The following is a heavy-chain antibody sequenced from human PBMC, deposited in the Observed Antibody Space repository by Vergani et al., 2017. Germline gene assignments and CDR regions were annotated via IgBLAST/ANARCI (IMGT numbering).Heavy chain of an antibody. D-gene: IGHD2-2*01. CDR1: GFTFSSYE. J-gene: IGHJ4*02. V-gene: IGHV3-48*03. Sequence: VQLVESGGGVVQPGRSLRLSCAASGFTFSSYEMNWVRQAPGKGLEWVSYISSSGSTIYYADYVKGRFTISRDNAKNSLYLQMNSLRAEDTAVYYCARGYCSSTSCYYFDYWGQGTLVTVSS. CDR3: ARGYCSSTSCYYFDY. CDR2: ISSSGSTI.